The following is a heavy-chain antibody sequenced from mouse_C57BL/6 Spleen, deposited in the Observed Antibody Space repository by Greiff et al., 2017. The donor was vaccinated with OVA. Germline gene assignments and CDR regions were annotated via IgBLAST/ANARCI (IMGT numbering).Heavy chain of an antibody. J-gene: IGHJ2*01. Sequence: VQLQQSGPELVKPGASVKISCKASGYAFSSSWMNWVKQRPGKGLEWIGQIYPGDGDTNYNGKFKGKATLTADKSSSTAYMQLSSLTSEDSAVYFCAVTTVVAFDYGGQGTTLTVSS. V-gene: IGHV1-82*01. CDR3: AVTTVVAFDY. CDR1: GYAFSSSW. CDR2: IYPGDGDT. D-gene: IGHD1-1*01.